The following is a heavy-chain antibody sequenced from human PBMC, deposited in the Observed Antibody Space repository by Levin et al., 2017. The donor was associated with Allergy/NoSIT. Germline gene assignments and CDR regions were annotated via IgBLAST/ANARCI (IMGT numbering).Heavy chain of an antibody. Sequence: GESLKISCAASGFTFSSYAMSWVRQAPGKGLEWVSAISGSGGSTYYADSVKGRFTISRDNSKNTLYLQMNSLRAEDTAVYYCAKDPRGYSSGWYSGYWGQGTLVTVSS. D-gene: IGHD6-19*01. J-gene: IGHJ4*02. CDR2: ISGSGGST. CDR1: GFTFSSYA. V-gene: IGHV3-23*01. CDR3: AKDPRGYSSGWYSGY.